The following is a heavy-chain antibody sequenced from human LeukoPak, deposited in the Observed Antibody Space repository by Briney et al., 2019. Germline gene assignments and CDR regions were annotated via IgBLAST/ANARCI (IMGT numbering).Heavy chain of an antibody. V-gene: IGHV3-30*02. D-gene: IGHD1-7*01. Sequence: GGSLRLSCATSGFTFSSYGMHWVRQAPGKGLEWVAFIRYDGSNKYYADSVKGRFTISRDNSENTLYLQMNSLRAEDAAVYYCARAGINNWNYAGGNWFDPWGQGTLVTVSS. CDR1: GFTFSSYG. J-gene: IGHJ5*02. CDR2: IRYDGSNK. CDR3: ARAGINNWNYAGGNWFDP.